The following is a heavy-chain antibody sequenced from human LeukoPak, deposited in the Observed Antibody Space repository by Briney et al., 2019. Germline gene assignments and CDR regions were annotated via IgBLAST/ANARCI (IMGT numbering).Heavy chain of an antibody. CDR3: VKTSRRDSTYDSPFDY. Sequence: PGGSRRLSCQASGFTFSTYAMTWFRQAPGKGLEWVSAVRGSGTATYYADSVKGRFTISRDNSNNRLYLQMNSLRAEDTAIYYCVKTSRRDSTYDSPFDYWGQGTVVTVSS. V-gene: IGHV3-23*01. CDR1: GFTFSTYA. D-gene: IGHD3-3*01. J-gene: IGHJ4*02. CDR2: VRGSGTAT.